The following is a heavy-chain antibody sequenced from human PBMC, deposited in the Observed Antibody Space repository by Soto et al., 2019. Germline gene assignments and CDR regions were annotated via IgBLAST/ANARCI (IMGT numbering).Heavy chain of an antibody. CDR1: GGSFSGYY. Sequence: ASETLSLTCAVYGGSFSGYYWSWIRQPPGKGLEWIGEINHSGSTNYNPSLKSRVTISVDTSKNQFSLKLSSVTAADTAVYYCARVIGVDTAMVTFDYWGQGTLVTVSS. CDR3: ARVIGVDTAMVTFDY. J-gene: IGHJ4*02. V-gene: IGHV4-34*01. D-gene: IGHD5-18*01. CDR2: INHSGST.